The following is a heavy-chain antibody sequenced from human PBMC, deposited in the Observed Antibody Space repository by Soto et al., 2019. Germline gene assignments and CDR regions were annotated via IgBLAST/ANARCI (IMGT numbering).Heavy chain of an antibody. Sequence: GGSLRLSCAASGFTFSSYAMSWVRQAPGKGLEWVSAISGSGGSTYYADSVKGRFTISRDNSKNTLYLQMNSLRAEETAVYYCASRYCTNGVPPCGYYYYYYMDVWGKGTTVTVSS. CDR2: ISGSGGST. CDR3: ASRYCTNGVPPCGYYYYYYMDV. D-gene: IGHD2-8*01. V-gene: IGHV3-23*01. J-gene: IGHJ6*03. CDR1: GFTFSSYA.